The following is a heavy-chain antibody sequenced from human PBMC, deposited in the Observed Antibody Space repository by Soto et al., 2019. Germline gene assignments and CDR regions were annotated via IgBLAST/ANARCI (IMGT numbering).Heavy chain of an antibody. D-gene: IGHD4-17*01. CDR1: GFTFDDYA. V-gene: IGHV3-9*01. CDR3: AKAGDYGPHYFDY. J-gene: IGHJ4*02. Sequence: EVQLVESGGGLVQPGRSLRLSCAASGFTFDDYAMHWVRQAPGKGLEWVSGISWNSGSIGYADSVKGRFTISRDNAKNSLYLQINSLRAEDTALYYCAKAGDYGPHYFDYWGQGTLVTVSS. CDR2: ISWNSGSI.